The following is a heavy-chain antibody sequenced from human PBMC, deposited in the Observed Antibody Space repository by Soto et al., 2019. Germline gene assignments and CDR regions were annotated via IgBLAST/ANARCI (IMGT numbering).Heavy chain of an antibody. CDR1: GGSISSSNW. D-gene: IGHD6-19*01. CDR3: ASDPIAVAGKFKDY. V-gene: IGHV4-4*02. Sequence: QVQLQASGPGLVKPSGTLSITCAVSGGSISSSNWWSWVRQPPGKGLEWIGEIYHSGSTNYNPSLKSRVTISVDKSKNEFSLKLSSVTAADTAVYYCASDPIAVAGKFKDYWGQGTLVTVSS. CDR2: IYHSGST. J-gene: IGHJ4*02.